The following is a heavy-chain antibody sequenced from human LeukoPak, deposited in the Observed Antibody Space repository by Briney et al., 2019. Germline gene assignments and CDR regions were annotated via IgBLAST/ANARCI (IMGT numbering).Heavy chain of an antibody. CDR1: GLTFTSAW. Sequence: GGSLRLSCATSGLTFTSAWMGWARQAPGKGLEWVGRIKSKNAGGTTDYAAPVKGRFTISTDDSKNTLFLQMNSLKTEDTALYYCTTDRGIAVRPLFDYWGQGTLVTVSS. V-gene: IGHV3-15*01. CDR2: IKSKNAGGTT. CDR3: TTDRGIAVRPLFDY. J-gene: IGHJ4*02. D-gene: IGHD6-19*01.